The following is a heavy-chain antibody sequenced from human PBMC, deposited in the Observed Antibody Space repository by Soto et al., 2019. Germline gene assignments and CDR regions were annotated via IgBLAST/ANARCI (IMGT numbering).Heavy chain of an antibody. V-gene: IGHV3-33*01. J-gene: IGHJ4*02. CDR3: ARGLRSVLDY. CDR1: GFTFRNFG. D-gene: IGHD6-6*01. Sequence: PGGSLRLFCGASGFTFRNFGMHWVRQAPGKGLEWVAVISNDENIKQYADSVRGRFAIARDNSKNTLYLQVTSLRAEDTAIYYCARGLRSVLDYWGQGALVTVSS. CDR2: ISNDENIK.